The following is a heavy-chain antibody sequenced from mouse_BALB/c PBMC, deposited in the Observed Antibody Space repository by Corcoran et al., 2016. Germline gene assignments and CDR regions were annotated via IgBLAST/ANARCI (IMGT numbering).Heavy chain of an antibody. CDR2: IDPYNGGT. D-gene: IGHD2-1*01. CDR3: GRRDGNYHYAMDY. Sequence: EIQLQQSGPELVKPGASVKVSCKASAYAFTSYYMYWWKQSHGKSLEWVGYIDPYNGGTSYNQKFKGKATLTVDKSSSTAYRHLNSLTSEDSAVYYCGRRDGNYHYAMDYWGQGTSVTVSS. CDR1: AYAFTSYY. V-gene: IGHV1S135*01. J-gene: IGHJ4*01.